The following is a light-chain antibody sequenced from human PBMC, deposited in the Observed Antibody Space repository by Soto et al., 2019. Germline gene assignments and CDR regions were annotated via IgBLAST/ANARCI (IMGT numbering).Light chain of an antibody. Sequence: EIVMTQSPAMLSVSPGERATLSCRASQNVNNRLAWYQQKPGQPPRLLIYDASTRATGIPSRFSGSGSGTEFTLTISSLQSEDFAVYYCQHFNSWPLLFGQGTKVEIK. CDR3: QHFNSWPLL. CDR1: QNVNNR. J-gene: IGKJ1*01. V-gene: IGKV3-15*01. CDR2: DAS.